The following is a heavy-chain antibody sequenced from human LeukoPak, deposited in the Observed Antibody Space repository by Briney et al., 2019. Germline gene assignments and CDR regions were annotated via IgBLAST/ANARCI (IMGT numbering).Heavy chain of an antibody. D-gene: IGHD3-22*01. CDR1: GFTFDDYA. CDR3: ARGQVTMNGMDV. CDR2: ISWNSGSI. V-gene: IGHV3-9*01. J-gene: IGHJ6*02. Sequence: GGSLRLSCAASGFTFDDYAMHWVRQAPGKGLEWVSGISWNSGSIGYADSVKGRFTISRDNAKNSLYLQMNSLRAEDTALYYCARGQVTMNGMDVWGQGTTVTVSS.